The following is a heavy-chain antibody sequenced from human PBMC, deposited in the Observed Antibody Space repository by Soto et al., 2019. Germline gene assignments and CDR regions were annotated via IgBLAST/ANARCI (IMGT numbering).Heavy chain of an antibody. CDR2: ISGSGGST. CDR3: ARLRRSGSFAFEI. D-gene: IGHD3-10*01. V-gene: IGHV3-23*01. CDR1: GFTFSSYA. Sequence: GGSLRLSCAASGFTFSSYAMSWVRQAPGKGLEWVSAISGSGGSTYYADSVKGRFTITRDNSKNSLYLQMNSLRAEDTAVYYCARLRRSGSFAFEIWGQGTMVTVSS. J-gene: IGHJ3*02.